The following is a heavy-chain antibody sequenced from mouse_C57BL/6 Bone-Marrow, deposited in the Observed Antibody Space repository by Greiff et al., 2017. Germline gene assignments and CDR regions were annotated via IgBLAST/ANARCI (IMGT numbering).Heavy chain of an antibody. J-gene: IGHJ3*01. V-gene: IGHV1-54*01. D-gene: IGHD4-1*01. CDR1: GYAFTNYL. CDR3: ARSKNWDSWFAY. Sequence: VQLQESGAELVRPGTSVKVSCKASGYAFTNYLIEWVKQRPGQGLEWIGVIYPGSGGTNYNEKFKGKATLTADKSSSTAYMQLSSLTSEDSAVYVCARSKNWDSWFAYWGQGTLVTVSA. CDR2: IYPGSGGT.